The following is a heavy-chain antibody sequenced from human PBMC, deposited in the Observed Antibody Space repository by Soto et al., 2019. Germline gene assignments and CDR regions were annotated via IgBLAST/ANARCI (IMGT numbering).Heavy chain of an antibody. CDR1: GFSVSSYC. CDR2: IWYDGSNK. V-gene: IGHV3-33*01. D-gene: IGHD4-17*01. J-gene: IGHJ6*02. CDR3: ARAAPLRGDYYGMDV. Sequence: QHXGCLRLSCAASGFSVSSYCMHWVRQAPGKGLEWVAVIWYDGSNKYYADSVKGRFTISRDNSKNTLYLQMNSLRAEDTAVYYCARAAPLRGDYYGMDVWGQGTTVTVSS.